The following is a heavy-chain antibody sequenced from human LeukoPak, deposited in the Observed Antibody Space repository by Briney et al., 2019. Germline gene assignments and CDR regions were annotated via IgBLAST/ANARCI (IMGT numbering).Heavy chain of an antibody. J-gene: IGHJ4*02. CDR3: ANIAVAGYFDY. D-gene: IGHD6-19*01. CDR2: ISWNSGRI. Sequence: GGSLRLSCAASGFTFDDYAMNWVRQAPGKGLEWVSGISWNSGRIGYADSVKGRFTISRDNAKNSLYLQMNSLRAEDTALYYCANIAVAGYFDYWGQGTLVTVSS. CDR1: GFTFDDYA. V-gene: IGHV3-9*01.